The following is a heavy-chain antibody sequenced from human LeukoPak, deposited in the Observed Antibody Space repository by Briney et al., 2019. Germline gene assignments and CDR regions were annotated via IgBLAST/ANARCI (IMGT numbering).Heavy chain of an antibody. V-gene: IGHV3-30*18. Sequence: PGGSLRLSCAASGFTFSSYGMHWVRQAPGKGLEWVAVISYDGSNKYHAGSVKGRFTISRDTSKNTLHLQMDSLRAEDTAVYYCAKDLYSSGYYYTPPDYWGQGTLVTVSS. CDR3: AKDLYSSGYYYTPPDY. CDR2: ISYDGSNK. D-gene: IGHD3-22*01. CDR1: GFTFSSYG. J-gene: IGHJ4*02.